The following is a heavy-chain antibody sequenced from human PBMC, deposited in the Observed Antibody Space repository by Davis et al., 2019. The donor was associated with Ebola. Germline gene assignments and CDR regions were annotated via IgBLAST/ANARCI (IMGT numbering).Heavy chain of an antibody. J-gene: IGHJ6*03. V-gene: IGHV3-33*01. Sequence: GSLRLSCAASGFTFSSYGMHWVRQAPGKGLEWMAVIWSDGVNKYYADSVKGRFTISRDTSKNTLYLQMNGLRVEDTSVYYCARDTSESTSLHIAPGYMGVWGHGTTVTVSS. CDR1: GFTFSSYG. CDR3: ARDTSESTSLHIAPGYMGV. CDR2: IWSDGVNK. D-gene: IGHD2-2*01.